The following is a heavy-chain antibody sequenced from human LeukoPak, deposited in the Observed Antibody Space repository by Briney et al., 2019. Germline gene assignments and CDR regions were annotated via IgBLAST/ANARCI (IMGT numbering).Heavy chain of an antibody. J-gene: IGHJ5*02. CDR2: IYDSGST. CDR1: GGSISSSNW. D-gene: IGHD3-10*01. V-gene: IGHV4-39*01. Sequence: PSETLSLTSAVSGGSISSSNWWSWVRQPPGKGLEWIGSIYDSGSTYYNPSLKSRVTISVDTSKNQFSLKLNSVTAADTAVYYCARHYGPWGQGTLVTVSS. CDR3: ARHYGP.